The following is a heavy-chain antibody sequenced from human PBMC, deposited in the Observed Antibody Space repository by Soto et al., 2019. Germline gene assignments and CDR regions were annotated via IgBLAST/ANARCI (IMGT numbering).Heavy chain of an antibody. V-gene: IGHV3-23*01. CDR2: ISGSGGRN. J-gene: IGHJ6*02. CDR3: ATDFSCMDV. CDR1: GFTFSSYA. Sequence: EVQLLESGGGLVQPGGSLRLSCAASGFTFSSYAMSWVRQAPGKGLEWVSAISGSGGRNNYADYVKGRFSISRDNSKNMLYLKMNRLRAEDTAVYYCATDFSCMDVWGQGPTVTVSS.